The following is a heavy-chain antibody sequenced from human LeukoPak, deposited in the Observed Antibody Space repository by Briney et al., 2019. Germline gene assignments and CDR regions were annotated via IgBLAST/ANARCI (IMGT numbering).Heavy chain of an antibody. CDR1: GYTFSGYY. V-gene: IGHV1-2*02. CDR3: ARERPGGVDDSFDL. CDR2: INPNSGGT. J-gene: IGHJ3*01. D-gene: IGHD3-16*01. Sequence: GASVNVSCKASGYTFSGYYMHWVRQAPGQGREWMGWINPNSGGTNYAQKFQGRVNMTRDKTISTAYMEVTRLRSDDTAVYYCARERPGGVDDSFDLWGQGTMVTVSS.